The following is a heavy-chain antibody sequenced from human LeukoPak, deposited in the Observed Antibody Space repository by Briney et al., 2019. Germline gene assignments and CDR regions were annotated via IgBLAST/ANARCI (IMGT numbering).Heavy chain of an antibody. Sequence: ASVNVSCKASGYTFTSYDINWVRQAAGQGLEWMGWISAYNGNTNYAQKLQGRVTMTTDTSTSTAYMELRSLRSDDTAVYYCARSLVVPAAMIPRGERFDPWGQGTLVTVSS. CDR2: ISAYNGNT. V-gene: IGHV1-18*01. D-gene: IGHD2-2*01. CDR3: ARSLVVPAAMIPRGERFDP. J-gene: IGHJ5*02. CDR1: GYTFTSYD.